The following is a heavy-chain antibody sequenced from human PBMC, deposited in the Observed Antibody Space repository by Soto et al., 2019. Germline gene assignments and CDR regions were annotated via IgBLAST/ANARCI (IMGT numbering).Heavy chain of an antibody. CDR1: GFTFSSYS. CDR3: ARDPAAMAPLSGFDAAFDI. D-gene: IGHD5-18*01. V-gene: IGHV3-48*02. CDR2: ISSSSSTI. J-gene: IGHJ3*02. Sequence: EVQLVESGGGLVQPGGSLRLSCAASGFTFSSYSMNWVRQAPGKGLEWVSYISSSSSTIYYADSVKGRFTISRDNAKNSLYLQMNSLRDEDTAVYYCARDPAAMAPLSGFDAAFDIWGQGTMVTVSS.